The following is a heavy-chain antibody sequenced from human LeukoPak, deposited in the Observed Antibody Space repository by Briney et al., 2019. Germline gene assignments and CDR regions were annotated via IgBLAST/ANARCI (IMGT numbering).Heavy chain of an antibody. CDR2: IYAGGNT. CDR3: VRGLAASSNY. CDR1: GFIVSGDY. J-gene: IGHJ4*02. Sequence: GGSLRLSCAASGFIVSGDYMSWVRQAPGKGLEWVSVIYAGGNTNYADSVKGRFTISRDNSKNTVYLQMDSLRAEDTAVYYCVRGLAASSNYWGQGTLVSVSS. D-gene: IGHD1-26*01. V-gene: IGHV3-53*01.